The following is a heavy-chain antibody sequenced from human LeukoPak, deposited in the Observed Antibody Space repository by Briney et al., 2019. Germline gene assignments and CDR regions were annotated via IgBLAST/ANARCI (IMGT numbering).Heavy chain of an antibody. V-gene: IGHV3-48*03. J-gene: IGHJ4*02. Sequence: PGGSLRLSCAASGFTFSNYEMNWVRQAPGKGLEWVSYITSSGNTIYYANSVKGRFTISRGNAKNSLYLQMNSLRAEDTAVYYCARGSPGYWGQGTLVTVSS. CDR1: GFTFSNYE. CDR3: ARGSPGY. CDR2: ITSSGNTI.